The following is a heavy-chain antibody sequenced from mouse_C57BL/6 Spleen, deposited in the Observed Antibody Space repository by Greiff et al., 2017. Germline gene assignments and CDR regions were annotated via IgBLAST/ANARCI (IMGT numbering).Heavy chain of an antibody. CDR2: IYPRSGNT. CDR3: ARTFMGTAVVAPFAY. V-gene: IGHV1-81*01. D-gene: IGHD1-1*01. Sequence: QVQLQQSGAELARPGASVKLSCKASGYTFTSYGISWVKQRTGQGLEWIGEIYPRSGNTYYNEKFKGKATLTADKSSSTAYMELRSLTSEDSAVYFCARTFMGTAVVAPFAYWGQGTLVTVSA. J-gene: IGHJ3*01. CDR1: GYTFTSYG.